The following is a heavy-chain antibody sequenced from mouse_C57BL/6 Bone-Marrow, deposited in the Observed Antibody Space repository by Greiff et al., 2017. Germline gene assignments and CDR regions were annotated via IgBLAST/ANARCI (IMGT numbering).Heavy chain of an antibody. Sequence: QVQLQQSGAELARPGASVKLSCKASGYTFTSYGISWVKQSTGQGLEWIGVIYPRSGNTYYNEKFKGKATLTADKSSSTAYMELRSLTSEDSAVYVCASGSRWAYWGQGTRVTVSA. J-gene: IGHJ3*01. CDR3: ASGSRWAY. CDR1: GYTFTSYG. D-gene: IGHD1-1*01. V-gene: IGHV1-81*01. CDR2: IYPRSGNT.